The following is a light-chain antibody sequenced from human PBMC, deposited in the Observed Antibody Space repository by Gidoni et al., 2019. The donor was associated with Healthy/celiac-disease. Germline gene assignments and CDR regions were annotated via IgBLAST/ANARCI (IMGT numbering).Light chain of an antibody. CDR3: QQRYNWPIT. J-gene: IGKJ5*01. CDR2: DAS. CDR1: QSVGSY. Sequence: EIVLTQSPATLSLSPGERATLSCRASQSVGSYLAWYHQKPGQAPRLLIYDASNSATGIPARFSGSGSGTDFTLTISSLQSEDFAVYYCQQRYNWPITFGQGTRLEIK. V-gene: IGKV3-11*01.